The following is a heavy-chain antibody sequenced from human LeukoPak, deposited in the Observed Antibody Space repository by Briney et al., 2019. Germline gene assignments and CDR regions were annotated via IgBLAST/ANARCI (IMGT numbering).Heavy chain of an antibody. Sequence: GESLKISCKGSGYSFTTYWIAWVRQMPGKGLEWMGIIYPGDSDPRYSPSFQGQVTISADKSISTAYLQWSGLKASDTAMYYCARRLPTLEAFDIWGQGTMVTVSS. J-gene: IGHJ3*02. D-gene: IGHD3-16*01. CDR2: IYPGDSDP. V-gene: IGHV5-51*01. CDR3: ARRLPTLEAFDI. CDR1: GYSFTTYW.